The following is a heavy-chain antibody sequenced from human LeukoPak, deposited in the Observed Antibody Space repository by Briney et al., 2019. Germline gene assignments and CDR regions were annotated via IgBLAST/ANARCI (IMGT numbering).Heavy chain of an antibody. Sequence: SETLSLTCTVSGGSISSSSYYWGWIRQPPGKGLEWIGSIHYTGRTYYKASLETRVTISVDTSKNQFSLKLSSVTAADTAVYYCARHRGYCSSTSCYPDAFDIWGQGTMVTVSS. CDR1: GGSISSSSYY. J-gene: IGHJ3*02. V-gene: IGHV4-39*01. D-gene: IGHD2-2*01. CDR2: IHYTGRT. CDR3: ARHRGYCSSTSCYPDAFDI.